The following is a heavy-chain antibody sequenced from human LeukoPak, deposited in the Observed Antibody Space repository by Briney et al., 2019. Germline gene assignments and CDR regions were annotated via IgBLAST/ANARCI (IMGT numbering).Heavy chain of an antibody. Sequence: PSETLSLTCAVYGGSFSGNYWSWIRQPPGKGLEWIGEINHSGSTNCNPSLKSRVTISVDTSKNQLSLKLSSVTAADTAVYYCARAWISGWFDPWGQGTLVTVSS. J-gene: IGHJ5*02. D-gene: IGHD6-25*01. CDR3: ARAWISGWFDP. CDR2: INHSGST. CDR1: GGSFSGNY. V-gene: IGHV4-34*01.